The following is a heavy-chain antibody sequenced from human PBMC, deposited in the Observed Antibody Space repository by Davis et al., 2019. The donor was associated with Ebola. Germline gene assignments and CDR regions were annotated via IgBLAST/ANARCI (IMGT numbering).Heavy chain of an antibody. D-gene: IGHD7-27*01. V-gene: IGHV3-21*01. CDR1: GFTFGSYS. CDR2: ISSSSSYI. J-gene: IGHJ6*03. Sequence: PGGSLRLSCAASGFTFGSYSMNWVRQAPGKGLEWVSSISSSSSYIYYADSVKGRFTISRDNAKNSLYLQMNSLRAEDTAVYYCARASPTGENYYYYMDVWGKGTTVTVSS. CDR3: ARASPTGENYYYYMDV.